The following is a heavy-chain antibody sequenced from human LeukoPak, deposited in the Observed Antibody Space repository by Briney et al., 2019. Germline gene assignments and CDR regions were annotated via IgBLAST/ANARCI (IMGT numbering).Heavy chain of an antibody. CDR3: ARVGPQLVADY. D-gene: IGHD6-13*01. CDR2: IYYSGST. J-gene: IGHJ4*02. Sequence: ETLSLTCTVSGGSISSYYWSWIRQPPGKGLEWIGYIYYSGSTNYNPSLKSRVTISVDTSKNQFSLKLSSVTAADTAVYYCARVGPQLVADYWGQGTLVTVSS. CDR1: GGSISSYY. V-gene: IGHV4-59*01.